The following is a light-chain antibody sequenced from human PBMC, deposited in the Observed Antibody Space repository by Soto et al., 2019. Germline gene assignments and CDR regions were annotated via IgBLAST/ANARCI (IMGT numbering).Light chain of an antibody. Sequence: DIQMTQSPSSLSASVGDRVTITCLASQDIRDDLNWYQQKPGKAPTLLIYDASDLETGVPSRFSGSGSGTEFILTITSLHPEDIATYYCQQFHNLPLTFGGGTKVEIK. J-gene: IGKJ4*01. CDR3: QQFHNLPLT. V-gene: IGKV1-33*01. CDR2: DAS. CDR1: QDIRDD.